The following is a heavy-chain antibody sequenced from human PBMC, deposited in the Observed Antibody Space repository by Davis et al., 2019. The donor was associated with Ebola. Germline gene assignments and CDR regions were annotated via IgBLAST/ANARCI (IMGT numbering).Heavy chain of an antibody. Sequence: SVKVSCKASGFTFTSSAVQWVRQARGQRLEWIGWIVVGSGNTNYAQKFQERVTITRDMSTSTAYMELSSLRSEDTAVYYCAAVGDCGGDCPGWGQGTLVTVSS. D-gene: IGHD2-21*02. CDR3: AAVGDCGGDCPG. V-gene: IGHV1-58*01. J-gene: IGHJ4*02. CDR1: GFTFTSSA. CDR2: IVVGSGNT.